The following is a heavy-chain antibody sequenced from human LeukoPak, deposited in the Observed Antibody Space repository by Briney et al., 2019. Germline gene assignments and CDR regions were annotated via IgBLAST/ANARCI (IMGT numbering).Heavy chain of an antibody. J-gene: IGHJ5*02. CDR3: ARDPNWDSWFDP. D-gene: IGHD3-16*01. Sequence: SETLSLTCAVSGYSVGSACYWVWIRQPPGKGLEWIGTISHNGNAYYNPSLKSRLAMSVETSKNQFSLHLNSVTAADTAVYFCARDPNWDSWFDPWGQGALVTVSS. CDR2: ISHNGNA. V-gene: IGHV4-38-2*02. CDR1: GYSVGSACY.